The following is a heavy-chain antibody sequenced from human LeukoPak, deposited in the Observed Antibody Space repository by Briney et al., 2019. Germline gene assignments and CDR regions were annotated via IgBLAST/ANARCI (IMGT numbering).Heavy chain of an antibody. D-gene: IGHD3-22*01. Sequence: GGSLRLSCAVSGFSVRTNFMSWVRQAPGKGLEWVSAIYTGGGTDHADSVKGRFTISRDTSKNTLYLQMNSPRAEDTAVYYCAKDMYYDSSGPVFDYWGQGTLVTVSS. V-gene: IGHV3-53*01. J-gene: IGHJ4*02. CDR3: AKDMYYDSSGPVFDY. CDR2: IYTGGGT. CDR1: GFSVRTNF.